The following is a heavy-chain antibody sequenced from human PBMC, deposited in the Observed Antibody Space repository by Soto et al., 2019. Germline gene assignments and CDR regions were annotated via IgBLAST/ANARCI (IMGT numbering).Heavy chain of an antibody. CDR2: ISTSSSYI. Sequence: EVQLVESGGGLVKPGGSLRLSCAASAFTFSNSSMNWVRQAPGKGLDWVSSISTSSSYIYYADSVKGRFTISRDNAKNSLYLQMTNLRAEDTAVYYCARAVTSSHYYYLSPSGFDPWGQGTLVTVSS. CDR3: ARAVTSSHYYYLSPSGFDP. J-gene: IGHJ5*02. V-gene: IGHV3-21*01. D-gene: IGHD3-22*01. CDR1: AFTFSNSS.